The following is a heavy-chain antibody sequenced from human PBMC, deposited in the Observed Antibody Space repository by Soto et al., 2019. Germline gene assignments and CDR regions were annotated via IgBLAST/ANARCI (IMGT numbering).Heavy chain of an antibody. CDR1: GFAFSRHD. CDR2: IGIAGDT. CDR3: VRGEDGVFYY. J-gene: IGHJ4*02. Sequence: EVHLVASGGGLIQPGGSLRLSCAASGFAFSRHDMHWVRQPTGRGLEWVSSIGIAGDTHYSGSVKGRFTLSRENAKNSLYLLINSLRAGDTAVYYCVRGEDGVFYYWGQGILVTVSS. D-gene: IGHD4-17*01. V-gene: IGHV3-13*01.